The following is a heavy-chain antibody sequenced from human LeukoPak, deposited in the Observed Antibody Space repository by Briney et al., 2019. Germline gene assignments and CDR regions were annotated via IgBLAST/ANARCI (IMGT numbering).Heavy chain of an antibody. CDR1: GFTFSSYE. CDR3: ARGRLYGSWFDP. Sequence: PGGSLRLSCAASGFTFSSYEMNWVRQAPGKGLEWVSYISSSGSTIYYADSVKGRFTISRDDAKNSLYLQMNSLRAEDTAVYYCARGRLYGSWFDPWGQGTLVTVSS. V-gene: IGHV3-48*03. J-gene: IGHJ5*02. CDR2: ISSSGSTI. D-gene: IGHD4-17*01.